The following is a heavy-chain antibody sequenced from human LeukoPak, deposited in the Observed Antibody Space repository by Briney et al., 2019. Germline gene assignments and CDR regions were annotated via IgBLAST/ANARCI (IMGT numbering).Heavy chain of an antibody. V-gene: IGHV3-23*01. D-gene: IGHD2-21*02. CDR1: GFTFSDHH. CDR3: AKGLTAWYAFDI. J-gene: IGHJ3*02. CDR2: ISGSGGTT. Sequence: GGSLRLSCAASGFTFSDHHMSWIRQAPGKGLEWVSAISGSGGTTYHADSVKGRFTISRDISKNTLYLQMISLRAEDTAVYYCAKGLTAWYAFDIWGQGQWSPSLQ.